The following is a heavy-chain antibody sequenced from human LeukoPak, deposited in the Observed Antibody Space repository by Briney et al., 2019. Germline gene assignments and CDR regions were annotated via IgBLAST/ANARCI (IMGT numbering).Heavy chain of an antibody. J-gene: IGHJ6*03. CDR2: IQQDGSEK. V-gene: IGHV3-7*01. Sequence: GGSLRLSCAASGFTFNIYWMSWVRQAPGKGLEWVANIQQDGSEKYYVDSVKGRFTISRDSAKTSVYLQMNSLRAEDTAVYYCARDNGYCGGGSCYHYYMDVWGKGTTVTVSS. CDR3: ARDNGYCGGGSCYHYYMDV. D-gene: IGHD2-15*01. CDR1: GFTFNIYW.